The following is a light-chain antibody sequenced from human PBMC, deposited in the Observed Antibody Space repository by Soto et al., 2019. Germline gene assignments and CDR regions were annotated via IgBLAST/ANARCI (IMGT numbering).Light chain of an antibody. CDR2: RAS. Sequence: EIVLTQSPGTLSLSPGERATLSCRASQSVSSIYLAWYQQKPGQAPRLLIYRASSRATGIPDRFSGSASGTDFTLTISRLEPEDFAVYYCQQYGGSPPYTFGQGTKLEIK. V-gene: IGKV3-20*01. CDR3: QQYGGSPPYT. J-gene: IGKJ2*01. CDR1: QSVSSIY.